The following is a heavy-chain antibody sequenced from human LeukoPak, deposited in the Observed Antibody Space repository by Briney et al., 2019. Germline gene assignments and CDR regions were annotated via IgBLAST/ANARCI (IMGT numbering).Heavy chain of an antibody. V-gene: IGHV3-9*01. CDR3: AKDKGAAAGFDY. D-gene: IGHD6-13*01. J-gene: IGHJ4*02. Sequence: GGSLRLSCAASGFTFDDYAMHWVQQAPGKGLEWVSGISWNSGSIGYADSVKGRFTISRDNAKNSLYLQMNSLRAEDTALYYCAKDKGAAAGFDYWGQGTLVTVSS. CDR2: ISWNSGSI. CDR1: GFTFDDYA.